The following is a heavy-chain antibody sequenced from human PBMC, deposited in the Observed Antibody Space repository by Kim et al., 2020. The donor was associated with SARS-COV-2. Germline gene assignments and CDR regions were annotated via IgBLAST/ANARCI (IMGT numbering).Heavy chain of an antibody. J-gene: IGHJ4*01. CDR2: INHSGST. CDR1: GGSFSGYY. V-gene: IGHV4-34*01. Sequence: SETLSLTCAVYGGSFSGYYWSWIRQPPGKGLELIGEINHSGSTNYNPSLKSRVTISVDTSKNQFSLKLSSVTAADTAVYYCASAVPHGGWGHGTLVTVSS. CDR3: ASAVPHGG.